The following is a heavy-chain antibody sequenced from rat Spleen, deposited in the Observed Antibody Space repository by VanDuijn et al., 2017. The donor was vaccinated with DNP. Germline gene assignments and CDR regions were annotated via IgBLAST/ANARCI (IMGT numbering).Heavy chain of an antibody. CDR1: GFSLTSYT. CDR3: ARSLPTLSMDA. V-gene: IGHV2-6*01. CDR2: MSSGGST. Sequence: QVQLKESGPGLVQPSQTLSLTCTVSGFSLTSYTVSWVRQPPGKGLEWIAAMSSGGSTYYNSARKSRLSISRDTSKSQVFLKMTSLQTEDTATSYCARSLPTLSMDAWGQGTSVTVSS. D-gene: IGHD2-1*01. J-gene: IGHJ4*01.